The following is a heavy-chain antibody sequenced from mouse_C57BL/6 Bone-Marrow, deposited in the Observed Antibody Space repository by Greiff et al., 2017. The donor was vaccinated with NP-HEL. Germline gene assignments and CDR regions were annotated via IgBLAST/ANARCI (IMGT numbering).Heavy chain of an antibody. Sequence: QVHVKQSGAELVRPGTSVKVSCKASGYAFTNYLIEWVKQRPGQGLEWIGVINPGSGGTNYNEKVKGKATLTADKSSSTAYMQLSSLTSEDSAVYFCARYYGSSYDYFDYWGQGTTLTVSS. V-gene: IGHV1-54*01. CDR3: ARYYGSSYDYFDY. CDR1: GYAFTNYL. D-gene: IGHD1-1*01. J-gene: IGHJ2*01. CDR2: INPGSGGT.